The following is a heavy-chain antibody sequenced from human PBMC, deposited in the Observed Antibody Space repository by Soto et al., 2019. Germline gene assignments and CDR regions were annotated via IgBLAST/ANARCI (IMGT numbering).Heavy chain of an antibody. V-gene: IGHV1-2*02. J-gene: IGHJ6*02. Sequence: ASVKVSCKASGYTFTGYYMHWVRQAPGQGLEWMGWINPNSGGTNYAQKFQGRVTMTRDTSISTAYMELSRPRSDDTAVYYCASWRGARRNYYYYGMDVWGQGTTVTVSS. CDR1: GYTFTGYY. D-gene: IGHD6-6*01. CDR3: ASWRGARRNYYYYGMDV. CDR2: INPNSGGT.